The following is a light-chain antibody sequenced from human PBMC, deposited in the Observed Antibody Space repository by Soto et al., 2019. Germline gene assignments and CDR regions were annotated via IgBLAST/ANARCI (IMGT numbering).Light chain of an antibody. CDR2: DAS. J-gene: IGKJ1*01. Sequence: DIQMTQSPSTLSASVGDRVTITCRASQRISSWLAWYQQKPGKAPKLLIYDASSLQGGVPSRFSGSGSGTDFSLTISSLQPEDYSTFYCQQASSTPWTFGRGTKVDIK. CDR3: QQASSTPWT. V-gene: IGKV1-5*01. CDR1: QRISSW.